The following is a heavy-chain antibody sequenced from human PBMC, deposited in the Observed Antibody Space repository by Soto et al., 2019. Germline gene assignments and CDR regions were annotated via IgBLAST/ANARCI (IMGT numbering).Heavy chain of an antibody. J-gene: IGHJ6*02. CDR2: INHSGST. V-gene: IGHV4-34*01. CDR1: GGSFSGYY. Sequence: SETLSLTCAVYGGSFSGYYWSWIRQPPGKGLEWIGEINHSGSTNYNPSLKSRVTISVDTSKNQFSLKLSSVTAADTAVYYCARGDDWLLEDYYYYGMDVWGQGTMVTVSS. CDR3: ARGDDWLLEDYYYYGMDV. D-gene: IGHD3-9*01.